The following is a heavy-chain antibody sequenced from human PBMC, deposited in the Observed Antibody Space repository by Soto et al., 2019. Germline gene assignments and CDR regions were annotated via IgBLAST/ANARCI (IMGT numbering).Heavy chain of an antibody. V-gene: IGHV3-30*18. J-gene: IGHJ4*02. CDR2: ISYDGSNK. CDR3: AKKDAYYYDSSGYLDY. D-gene: IGHD3-22*01. CDR1: GFTFSSYG. Sequence: QEQLVESGGGVVQPGRSLRLSCAASGFTFSSYGMHWVRQAPGKGLEWVAVISYDGSNKYYADSVKGRFTISRDNSKNTLYLQMNSLRAEDTAVYYCAKKDAYYYDSSGYLDYWGQGTLVTVSS.